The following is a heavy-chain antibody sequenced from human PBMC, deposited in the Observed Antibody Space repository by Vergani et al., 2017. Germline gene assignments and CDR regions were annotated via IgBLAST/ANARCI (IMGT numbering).Heavy chain of an antibody. CDR1: GGSFTSYH. D-gene: IGHD4-11*01. J-gene: IGHJ6*03. CDR3: ARVNTETNGHLYYYYYMDV. Sequence: QVQLQQWGGGLLKPSETLSLTCVVNGGSFTSYHWTWIRQSPGAVLEWLVDIDHTGRPVYNPSLKSRLTMSVEKSRTQFTLTLNSVTATYTAIYFCARVNTETNGHLYYYYYMDVWGQGTAVTVS. CDR2: IDHTGRP. V-gene: IGHV4-34*01.